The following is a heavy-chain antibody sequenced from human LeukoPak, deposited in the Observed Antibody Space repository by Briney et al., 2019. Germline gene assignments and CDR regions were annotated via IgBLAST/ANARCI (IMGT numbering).Heavy chain of an antibody. CDR2: IRYDGSNK. Sequence: GGSLRLSCAASGFTFSSYGMHWVRQAPGKGLEWVAFIRYDGSNKYYADSVKGRFTISRDNSKNPLYLQMNSLRAEDTAVYYCAKERGEQWLGGLDYWGQGTLVTVSS. CDR3: AKERGEQWLGGLDY. D-gene: IGHD6-19*01. V-gene: IGHV3-30*02. J-gene: IGHJ4*02. CDR1: GFTFSSYG.